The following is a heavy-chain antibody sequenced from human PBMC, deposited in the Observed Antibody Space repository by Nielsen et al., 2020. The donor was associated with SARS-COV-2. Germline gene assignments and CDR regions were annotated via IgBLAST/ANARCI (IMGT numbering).Heavy chain of an antibody. D-gene: IGHD1-1*01. Sequence: GGSMRLSCAASGFTFSSYSMNWVRQAPGKGLEWVSSISSSSSYIYYADSVKGRFTISRDNAKNSLYLQMNSLRAEDTAVYYCARVNEERLDYWGQGTLVTVSS. CDR3: ARVNEERLDY. CDR2: ISSSSSYI. J-gene: IGHJ4*02. V-gene: IGHV3-21*01. CDR1: GFTFSSYS.